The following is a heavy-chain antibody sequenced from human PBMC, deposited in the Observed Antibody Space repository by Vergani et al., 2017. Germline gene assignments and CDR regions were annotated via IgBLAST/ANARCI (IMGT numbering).Heavy chain of an antibody. J-gene: IGHJ4*02. Sequence: EVQLVQSGAEVKKPGESLKISCKGSGYSFTSYWIGWVRQMPGKGLEWMGIIYPGDSDTRYSPSFQGQVTISADNSISTAYLQLSSMKASDTAMYYCALRGVNWGFACDYWGQGTLVTVSS. D-gene: IGHD3-10*01. V-gene: IGHV5-51*01. CDR2: IYPGDSDT. CDR3: ALRGVNWGFACDY. CDR1: GYSFTSYW.